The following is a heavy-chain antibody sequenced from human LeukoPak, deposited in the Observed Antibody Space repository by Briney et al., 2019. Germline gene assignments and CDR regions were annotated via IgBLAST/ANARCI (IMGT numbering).Heavy chain of an antibody. D-gene: IGHD6-6*01. CDR2: ITTSDGNT. V-gene: IGHV3-23*01. CDR1: GFTFSSYT. Sequence: GGSLRLSCAASGFTFSSYTMSWVRQAPGKGLEWVSTITTSDGNTYYADSVKGRFTVSRDNSKNTLYLQMDSLRAEDTAVYYCAKDQGSSLYYFDYWGQGTLVTVSS. J-gene: IGHJ4*02. CDR3: AKDQGSSLYYFDY.